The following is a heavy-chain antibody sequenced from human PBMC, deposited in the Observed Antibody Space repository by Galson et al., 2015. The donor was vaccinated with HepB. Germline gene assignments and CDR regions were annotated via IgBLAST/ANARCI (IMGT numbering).Heavy chain of an antibody. CDR1: GFTFSSYP. CDR3: VKDQCSSTSCTPIFDY. J-gene: IGHJ4*02. CDR2: ISSNGRST. D-gene: IGHD2-2*01. V-gene: IGHV3-64D*06. Sequence: SLRLSCAASGFTFSSYPMYWVRQAPGKGLEYVSGISSNGRSTYYADSVKGRFTISRDNYKNTLYLQMSSLRAEDTAVYYCVKDQCSSTSCTPIFDYWGQGTLVAVSS.